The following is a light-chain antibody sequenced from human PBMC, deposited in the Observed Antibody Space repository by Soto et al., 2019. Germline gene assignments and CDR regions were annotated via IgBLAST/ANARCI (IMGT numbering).Light chain of an antibody. CDR1: SRDVGGYSY. CDR2: DVN. Sequence: QSALTQPASVSGSPGQSITISCTGTSRDVGGYSYVSWYQQHPGKAPKLMIYDVNNRPLGVSDRFSGSKSGNTASLTISGLQAEDESDYYCSSFTSYSTLVFGGGTKVTVL. V-gene: IGLV2-14*03. CDR3: SSFTSYSTLV. J-gene: IGLJ2*01.